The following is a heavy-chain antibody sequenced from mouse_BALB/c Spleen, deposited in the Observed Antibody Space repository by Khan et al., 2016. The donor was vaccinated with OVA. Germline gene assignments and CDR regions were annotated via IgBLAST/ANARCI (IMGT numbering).Heavy chain of an antibody. CDR2: IDPENGDT. V-gene: IGHV14-1*02. CDR1: GFNIKDYY. Sequence: VQLKQSGAELVRPGALVKLSCKASGFNIKDYYMHWVKQRPEQGLVWIGRIDPENGDTIYDPKFQGKASITSDTSSNTAYLQLSSLTSEDTAVYYCDRDGYSPWCAYWGQGTLVTVSA. J-gene: IGHJ3*01. D-gene: IGHD2-3*01. CDR3: DRDGYSPWCAY.